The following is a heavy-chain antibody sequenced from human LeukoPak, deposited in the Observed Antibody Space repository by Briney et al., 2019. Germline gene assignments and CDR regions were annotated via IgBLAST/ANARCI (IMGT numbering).Heavy chain of an antibody. Sequence: GGSLRLSCAASGSTFRSYSMNWVRRARGKGREAVSSISSSSSYIYYADSVKGRFTISRDNAKNSLYLQMNSLRAQDTAVSYCARGGGDNVLLRFGELPGPYYFDYWGQGPLVTVSS. D-gene: IGHD3-10*01. CDR2: ISSSSSYI. V-gene: IGHV3-21*01. CDR3: ARGGGDNVLLRFGELPGPYYFDY. CDR1: GSTFRSYS. J-gene: IGHJ4*02.